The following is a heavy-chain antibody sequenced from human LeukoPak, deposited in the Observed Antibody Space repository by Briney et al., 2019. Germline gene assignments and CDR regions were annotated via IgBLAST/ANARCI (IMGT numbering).Heavy chain of an antibody. Sequence: GSSVKVSCKASGGTFSSYAISWVRQAPGQGLEWMGRIIPILGIANYAQKFQGRVKITADKSTSTAYMELSSLRSEDTAVYYCARDNVVVPATMPYYYYGMDVWGQGTTVTVSS. V-gene: IGHV1-69*04. J-gene: IGHJ6*02. CDR1: GGTFSSYA. CDR2: IIPILGIA. D-gene: IGHD2-2*01. CDR3: ARDNVVVPATMPYYYYGMDV.